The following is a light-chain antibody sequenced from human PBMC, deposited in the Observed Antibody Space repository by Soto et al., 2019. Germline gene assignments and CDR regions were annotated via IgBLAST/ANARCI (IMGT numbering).Light chain of an antibody. Sequence: QSALTQPASVSGSPGQPITISCTGTSSDVGSFDSVAWYQHNPGKAPKLMIYDVSNRPSGVSSRFSGSKSGNTASLSISGRQTEDEANYYCSSFTTSSTLVFGTGTKLTVL. CDR1: SSDVGSFDS. CDR3: SSFTTSSTLV. CDR2: DVS. J-gene: IGLJ1*01. V-gene: IGLV2-14*01.